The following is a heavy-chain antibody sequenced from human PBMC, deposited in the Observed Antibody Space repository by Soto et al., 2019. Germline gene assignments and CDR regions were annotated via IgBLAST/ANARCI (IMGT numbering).Heavy chain of an antibody. Sequence: EVQLLESGGGLVQPGGSLRLSCAASGFTFSSYAMGWVRQAPGKGLEWVSAVSAGDTSAYYAASVEGRFTISRDNSKNTLYLQMNSLRVEDTARYYCADRCSGGRCSPFDNWGQGTLVTVAS. J-gene: IGHJ4*02. CDR1: GFTFSSYA. V-gene: IGHV3-23*01. D-gene: IGHD2-15*01. CDR2: VSAGDTSA. CDR3: ADRCSGGRCSPFDN.